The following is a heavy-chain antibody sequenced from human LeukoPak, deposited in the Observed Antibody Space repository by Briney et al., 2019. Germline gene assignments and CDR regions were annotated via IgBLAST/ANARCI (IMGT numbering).Heavy chain of an antibody. Sequence: SETLSLTCTVSGGSISSYYWSWIRQPPGKGLEWIGYIYYSGSTNYNPSLKSRVTISVDTSKNQFSLKLSSVTAADTAVYYCARLLRGELTLDYWGQGTLVTVSS. D-gene: IGHD1-26*01. CDR2: IYYSGST. CDR1: GGSISSYY. J-gene: IGHJ4*02. V-gene: IGHV4-59*08. CDR3: ARLLRGELTLDY.